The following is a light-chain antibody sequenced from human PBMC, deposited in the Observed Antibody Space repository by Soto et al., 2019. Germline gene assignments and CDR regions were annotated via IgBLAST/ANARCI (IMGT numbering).Light chain of an antibody. CDR3: QQYDSFSGT. Sequence: DLQMTQSPSTLSASVGDRVTITCRASQSISDWLAWYQQKPGKAPKLLIYKASSLESGVPSRFSGSGSGTEFTLTISSLQPDDFATYYCQQYDSFSGTFGQGTKLDIK. CDR1: QSISDW. CDR2: KAS. J-gene: IGKJ2*01. V-gene: IGKV1-5*03.